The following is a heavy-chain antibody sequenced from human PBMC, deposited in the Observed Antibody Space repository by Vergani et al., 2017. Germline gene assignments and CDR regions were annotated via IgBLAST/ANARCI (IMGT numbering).Heavy chain of an antibody. CDR1: VFTFTSYS. J-gene: IGHJ6*03. Sequence: EVQLVESGGGLVKPGGSLRLSCAASVFTFTSYSMNWVRQAPGKGLEWVSSITSSGSYGYYADSVKGRFTISRDNAKNSLYLQMNSLRAEDTAVYYCARGANWNYFGSGYYMDVWGKXP. D-gene: IGHD1-7*01. CDR3: ARGANWNYFGSGYYMDV. V-gene: IGHV3-21*01. CDR2: ITSSGSYG.